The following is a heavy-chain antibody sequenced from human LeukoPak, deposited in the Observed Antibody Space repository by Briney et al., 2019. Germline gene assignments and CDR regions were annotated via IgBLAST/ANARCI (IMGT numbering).Heavy chain of an antibody. V-gene: IGHV3-30*04. CDR3: ASIAERYLQTEHYFHY. D-gene: IGHD3-9*01. Sequence: GGSLRLSCAASGFTFSNFAMRWVRQAPGMGLEWVAIISYDESNKYYADHGKGRFTIYRDNAKDTLYLQMNSLTTEDATVCFCASIAERYLQTEHYFHYWGEGTLVIVSS. J-gene: IGHJ1*01. CDR2: ISYDESNK. CDR1: GFTFSNFA.